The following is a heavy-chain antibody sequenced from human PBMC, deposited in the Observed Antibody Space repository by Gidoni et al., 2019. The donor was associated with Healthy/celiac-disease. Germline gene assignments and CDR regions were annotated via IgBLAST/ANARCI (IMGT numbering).Heavy chain of an antibody. V-gene: IGHV4-61*02. D-gene: IGHD2-15*01. Sequence: QVQLQESGPGLVKPSQTLSLTCTVSAGSISSGSYYWNWIRQPAGKGLAWIGRIYTSGSTNYNPSLKSRVTMSVDTSKNQFSLKLSSVTAADTAVYYCARDPLRYCSGGTCYPYGMDVWGQGTTVTVSS. CDR3: ARDPLRYCSGGTCYPYGMDV. CDR1: AGSISSGSYY. J-gene: IGHJ6*02. CDR2: IYTSGST.